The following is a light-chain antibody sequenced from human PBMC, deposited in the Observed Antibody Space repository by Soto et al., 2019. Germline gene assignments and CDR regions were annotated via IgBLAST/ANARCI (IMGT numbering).Light chain of an antibody. Sequence: EVVLTQSPGTLSLSPGERATLSCRASQSVTNDYLAWYQHKPGQAPRLLIYGASSGATDIPDRFSGSGSGTDFTLTTSRLEPEDFAVYYCQQYGASPITFGPGTRLEIK. CDR3: QQYGASPIT. V-gene: IGKV3-20*01. CDR2: GAS. J-gene: IGKJ5*01. CDR1: QSVTNDY.